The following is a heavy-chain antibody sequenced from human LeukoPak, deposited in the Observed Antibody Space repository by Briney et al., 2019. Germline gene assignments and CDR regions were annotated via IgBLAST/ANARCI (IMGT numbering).Heavy chain of an antibody. D-gene: IGHD3-10*01. CDR2: ISGSGGST. CDR1: GFTFSSYA. V-gene: IGHV3-23*01. J-gene: IGHJ5*02. Sequence: GGSLRLSCAASGFTFSSYAMSWVRQAPGKGLEWVSAISGSGGSTNYADSVKGRFTISRDNSKNTLYLQMNSLRAEDTAVYYCARYGSGSSVNWFDPWGQGTLVTVSS. CDR3: ARYGSGSSVNWFDP.